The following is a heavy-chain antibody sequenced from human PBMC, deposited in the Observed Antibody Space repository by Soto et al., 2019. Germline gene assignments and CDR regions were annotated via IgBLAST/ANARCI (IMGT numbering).Heavy chain of an antibody. J-gene: IGHJ3*01. CDR1: GFTFSSYS. Sequence: GSLRISCAASGFTFSSYSKKWVRQAPGKGLECVSSISSSSSYIYYADSVKGRFTISRDNAKNSLYLQMNSLRAEDTAVYYCARDPRKGHLWGQGTMVTVSS. CDR3: ARDPRKGHL. CDR2: ISSSSSYI. V-gene: IGHV3-21*01.